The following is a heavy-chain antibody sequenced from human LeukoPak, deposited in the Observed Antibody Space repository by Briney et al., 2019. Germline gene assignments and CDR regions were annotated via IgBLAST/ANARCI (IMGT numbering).Heavy chain of an antibody. CDR3: ARPASSGWPHVGYFQH. J-gene: IGHJ1*01. CDR1: GYSLTSYW. D-gene: IGHD6-19*01. Sequence: GESLKISCKGSGYSLTSYWSGWVRQMPGEGLEWMGIIYPVDSDTIYSPSIQGQVTISADKSISNAYLQWSSLKASDTAMYYCARPASSGWPHVGYFQHWGQGTLVTVSS. V-gene: IGHV5-51*01. CDR2: IYPVDSDT.